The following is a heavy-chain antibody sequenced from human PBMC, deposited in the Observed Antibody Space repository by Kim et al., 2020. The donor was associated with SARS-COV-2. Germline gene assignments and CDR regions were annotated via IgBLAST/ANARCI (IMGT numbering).Heavy chain of an antibody. CDR2: IIPIFGTA. D-gene: IGHD2-15*01. CDR3: ASGARSRYCSGGSCYGTASWFDP. Sequence: SVKVSCKASGGTFSSYAISWVRQAPGQGLEWMGGIIPIFGTANYAQKFQGRVTITADESTSTAYMELSSLRSEDTAVYYCASGARSRYCSGGSCYGTASWFDPWGQGTLVTVSS. V-gene: IGHV1-69*13. J-gene: IGHJ5*02. CDR1: GGTFSSYA.